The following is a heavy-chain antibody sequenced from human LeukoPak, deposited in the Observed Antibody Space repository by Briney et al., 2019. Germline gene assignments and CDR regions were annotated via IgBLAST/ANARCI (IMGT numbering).Heavy chain of an antibody. CDR3: ARRLGAGTTLGY. Sequence: ASVKVSCKASGYTFTGYYIHWVRQAPGQGLERMGWINPNSGGTNYAQNFQGRVTMTRDTSTSTAYMELSGLRSDDTAVYYCARRLGAGTTLGYWGQGTLVTVSS. D-gene: IGHD1-1*01. CDR2: INPNSGGT. J-gene: IGHJ4*02. CDR1: GYTFTGYY. V-gene: IGHV1-2*02.